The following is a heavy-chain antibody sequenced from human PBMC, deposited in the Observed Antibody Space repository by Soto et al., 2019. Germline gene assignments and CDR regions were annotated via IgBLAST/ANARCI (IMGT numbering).Heavy chain of an antibody. J-gene: IGHJ4*02. V-gene: IGHV3-33*01. D-gene: IGHD6-19*01. CDR2: IWYDGSNK. CDR1: GFTFSSYG. CDR3: ARDRSSRWYEYPDY. Sequence: QVQLVESGGGVVQPGRSLRLSCAASGFTFSSYGMHWVRQAPGKGLEWVAVIWYDGSNKYYADSVKGRFTISRDNSKNTLYLQMNSLRAEDTAVYYCARDRSSRWYEYPDYWGQGTLVTVSS.